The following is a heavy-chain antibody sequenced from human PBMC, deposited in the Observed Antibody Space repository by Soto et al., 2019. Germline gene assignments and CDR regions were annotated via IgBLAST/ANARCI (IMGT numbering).Heavy chain of an antibody. D-gene: IGHD3-3*01. V-gene: IGHV4-61*01. Sequence: TSETLSLTCTVSGGSVSSGSYYWSWIRQPPGKGLEWIGYIYYSGSTNYNPSLKSRVTISVDTSKNQFSLKLSSVTAADTAVYYCARDLWSHYYYYGMDVWGQGTKVTVSS. CDR3: ARDLWSHYYYYGMDV. CDR1: GGSVSSGSYY. J-gene: IGHJ6*02. CDR2: IYYSGST.